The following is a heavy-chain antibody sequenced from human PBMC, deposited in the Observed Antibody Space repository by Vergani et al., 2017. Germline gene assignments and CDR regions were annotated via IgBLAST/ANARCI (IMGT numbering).Heavy chain of an antibody. Sequence: QVQLQQWGAGLLKPSEPLSLTCAVYGGSFSGYYWSWIRQPPGKGLEWIGEINHSGSTNYNPSLKSRVTISVDTSKNQFSLKLSSVTAADTAVYYCARDTEREGDAFDIWGQGTMVTVSS. CDR1: GGSFSGYY. D-gene: IGHD5-18*01. CDR3: ARDTEREGDAFDI. J-gene: IGHJ3*02. CDR2: INHSGST. V-gene: IGHV4-34*01.